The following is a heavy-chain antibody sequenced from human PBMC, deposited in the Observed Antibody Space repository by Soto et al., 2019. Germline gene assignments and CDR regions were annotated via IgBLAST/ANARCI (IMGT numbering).Heavy chain of an antibody. D-gene: IGHD4-17*01. CDR2: IYYRGNT. J-gene: IGHJ5*02. CDR1: GGSINSGGNY. Sequence: QVQLQESGPGLVKPSQTLSLTCTVSGGSINSGGNYWRWLRQHPGKGLEWIGVIYYRGNTFYNPSLMIRVTMSIDTSKNPFSLKLTSVTDADTAVYYCARETPGQDYGDLGGFDPWGQGTRVTFSS. V-gene: IGHV4-31*03. CDR3: ARETPGQDYGDLGGFDP.